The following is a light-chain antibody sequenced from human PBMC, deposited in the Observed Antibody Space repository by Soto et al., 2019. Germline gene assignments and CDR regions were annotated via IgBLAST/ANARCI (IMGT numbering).Light chain of an antibody. J-gene: IGLJ1*01. Sequence: QSVLTQPRSVSGSPGQSVTISCTGTSSDVGGYNCVSWYQQHPGKAPKLMIYDVSKRPSGVPDRFSGSKSGNTASLTISGLQAEDEADYYCQSYDSSLSGVFGSGTKVTVL. CDR2: DVS. CDR3: QSYDSSLSGV. CDR1: SSDVGGYNC. V-gene: IGLV2-11*01.